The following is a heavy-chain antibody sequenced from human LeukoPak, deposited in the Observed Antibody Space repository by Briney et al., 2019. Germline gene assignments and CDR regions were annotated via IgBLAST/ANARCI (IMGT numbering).Heavy chain of an antibody. CDR1: GYTFTGYY. J-gene: IGHJ4*02. CDR2: INPNSGGT. CDR3: ARGYYYDSSDYYYFDY. V-gene: IGHV1-2*02. D-gene: IGHD3-22*01. Sequence: GASVKVSCKASGYTFTGYYMHWVRQAPGQGLEWMGWINPNSGGTNYAQKFQGRVTMTRDTSISTAYMELSRLRSDDTAVYYCARGYYYDSSDYYYFDYWGQGTLVTVSS.